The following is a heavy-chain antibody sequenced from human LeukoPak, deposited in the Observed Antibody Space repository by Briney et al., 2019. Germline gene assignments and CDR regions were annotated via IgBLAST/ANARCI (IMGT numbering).Heavy chain of an antibody. J-gene: IGHJ4*02. CDR1: GYTFTSYG. CDR3: ARVRDTYYYDSSGYYPLDY. D-gene: IGHD3-22*01. CDR2: ISAYNGNT. Sequence: GASVKVSCKASGYTFTSYGISWVRQAPGQGLEWMGWISAYNGNTNYAQKLQGRVTMTTDTSTSTAYMELRSLRSDDTAVYYCARVRDTYYYDSSGYYPLDYWGQGTLVTVSS. V-gene: IGHV1-18*01.